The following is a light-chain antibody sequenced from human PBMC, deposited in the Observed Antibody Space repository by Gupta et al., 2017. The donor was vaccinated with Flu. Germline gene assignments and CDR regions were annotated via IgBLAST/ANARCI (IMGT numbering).Light chain of an antibody. CDR2: LGS. V-gene: IGKV2-28*01. J-gene: IGKJ1*01. CDR3: MQALQTPWT. CDR1: QSLLHSNGYNY. Sequence: DIVMTXSPLSXPVTPGXPASISCRSSQSLLHSNGYNYLDWYLQTPGQSPQLLIYLGSNRASGVPDRFSGSGSGTDFTLKISRVEAEDVGVYYCMQALQTPWTFGQGTKVEIK.